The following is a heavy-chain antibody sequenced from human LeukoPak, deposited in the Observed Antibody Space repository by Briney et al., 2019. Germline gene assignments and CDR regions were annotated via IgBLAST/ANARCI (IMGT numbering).Heavy chain of an antibody. CDR1: GGSISSYY. CDR2: IYYSGST. J-gene: IGHJ4*02. D-gene: IGHD3-3*01. Sequence: SENLSLTCTVSGGSISSYYWSWIRQPPGKGLEWIGYIYYSGSTNYNPSLKSRVTISVDTSKNQFSLKLSSVTAADTAVYYCARAHVLRFLEWAHWGQGTLVTVSS. CDR3: ARAHVLRFLEWAH. V-gene: IGHV4-59*01.